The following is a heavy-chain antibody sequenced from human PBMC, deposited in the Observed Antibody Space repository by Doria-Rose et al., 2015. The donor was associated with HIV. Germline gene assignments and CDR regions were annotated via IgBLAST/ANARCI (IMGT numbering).Heavy chain of an antibody. D-gene: IGHD6-13*01. CDR2: IFSDDER. Sequence: QITLKESGPVLVKPTETLTLTCTVSGVSLSSPGMGVSWIRQPPGKVLEWLANIFSDDERSYKTYLKSRLTTSRGTSKSQVVLTMTDMDPVDTATYYCARIKSSRWYHKYYFDFWGQGTLVIVSA. CDR3: ARIKSSRWYHKYYFDF. CDR1: GVSLSSPGMG. J-gene: IGHJ4*02. V-gene: IGHV2-26*01.